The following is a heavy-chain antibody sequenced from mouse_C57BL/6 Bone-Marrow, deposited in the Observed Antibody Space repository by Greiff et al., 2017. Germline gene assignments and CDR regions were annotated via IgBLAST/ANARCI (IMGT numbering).Heavy chain of an antibody. CDR3: AREGWLLPWFAY. V-gene: IGHV1-82*01. CDR2: IYPGDGDT. D-gene: IGHD2-3*01. J-gene: IGHJ3*01. CDR1: GYAFSSSW. Sequence: VQLQQSGPELVKPGASVKISCKASGYAFSSSWMNWVKQRPGKGLEWIGRIYPGDGDTNYNGKFKGKATLTADKSSSTAYMQLSRLTSEDSAVYVCAREGWLLPWFAYWGQGTLVTVSA.